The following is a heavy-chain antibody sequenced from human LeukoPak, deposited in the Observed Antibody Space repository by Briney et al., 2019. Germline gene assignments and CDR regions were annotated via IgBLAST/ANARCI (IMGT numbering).Heavy chain of an antibody. J-gene: IGHJ4*02. Sequence: ASVKVSCKASGYSFTSNYIHWVRQASGQGLEWMGMIYPRDGSTSYAQKFQGRVTVTRDTSTSTVHMELSGLRSEDTAVYYCARDQEAFDYWGQGTLVTVSS. CDR3: ARDQEAFDY. CDR1: GYSFTSNY. CDR2: IYPRDGST. V-gene: IGHV1-46*01.